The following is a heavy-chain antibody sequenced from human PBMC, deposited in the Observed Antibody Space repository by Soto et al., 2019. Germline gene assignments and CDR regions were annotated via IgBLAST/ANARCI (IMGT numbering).Heavy chain of an antibody. V-gene: IGHV5-10-1*01. CDR2: IDPSDSYT. J-gene: IGHJ6*02. CDR1: GYSFTSYW. CDR3: ARQGSTTYYYYGRDV. Sequence: GQSLKISCKGSGYSFTSYWISWVRQMPGKGLEWMGRIDPSDSYTNYSPSFQGHVTISADKSISTAYLQWSSLKASDTAMYYCARQGSTTYYYYGRDVWGLGTPGTVS.